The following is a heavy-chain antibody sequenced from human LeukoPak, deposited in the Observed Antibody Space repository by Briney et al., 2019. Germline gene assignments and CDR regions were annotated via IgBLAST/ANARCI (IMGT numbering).Heavy chain of an antibody. CDR2: IYYSGST. Sequence: SETLSLTCTVSGGSISSSSYYWGWIRQPPGKGLEWFGSIYYSGSTYYNPSLKSRVTISVDTSKNQFSLKLTSVTAADTAVYYCARAPEYGLYYFDYWGQGTLVTVSS. V-gene: IGHV4-39*07. CDR1: GGSISSSSYY. CDR3: ARAPEYGLYYFDY. J-gene: IGHJ4*02. D-gene: IGHD1-14*01.